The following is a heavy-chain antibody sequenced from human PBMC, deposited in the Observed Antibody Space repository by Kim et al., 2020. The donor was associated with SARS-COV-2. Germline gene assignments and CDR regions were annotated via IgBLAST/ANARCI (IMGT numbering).Heavy chain of an antibody. J-gene: IGHJ4*02. Sequence: GGSLRLSCAASGFTFSRYSMNWVRQAPGKGLEWVSSISSSSSYIYYADSVKGRFTISRDNSKNSLYLQMNSLRAEDTALYYCSGEGVVVVAATSLDYWGQGTLVTVSS. CDR2: ISSSSSYI. CDR1: GFTFSRYS. V-gene: IGHV3-21*01. CDR3: SGEGVVVVAATSLDY. D-gene: IGHD2-15*01.